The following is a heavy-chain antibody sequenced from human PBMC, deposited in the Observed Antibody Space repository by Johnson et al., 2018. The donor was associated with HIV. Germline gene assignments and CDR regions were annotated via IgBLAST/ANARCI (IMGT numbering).Heavy chain of an antibody. CDR3: ASTCGGDCSRGGAFDI. J-gene: IGHJ3*02. CDR2: ISWNSGSI. D-gene: IGHD2-21*02. Sequence: VQLVESGGGLVQPGRSLRLSCAASGFTFDDYAMHWVRQAPGKGLEWVSGISWNSGSIGYADSVKGRFTISRDNAKNSLYLQMNSLRAEDTAVYYCASTCGGDCSRGGAFDIWGQGTGVNVSS. CDR1: GFTFDDYA. V-gene: IGHV3-9*01.